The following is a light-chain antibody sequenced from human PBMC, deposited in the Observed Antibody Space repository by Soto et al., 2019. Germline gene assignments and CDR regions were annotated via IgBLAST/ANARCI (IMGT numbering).Light chain of an antibody. J-gene: IGKJ2*01. CDR1: QSISSY. CDR3: QQSYSTLPYT. V-gene: IGKV1-39*01. CDR2: AAS. Sequence: DIQMTQSPSSLSASVGDRVTITCRASQSISSYLNWYQQKPGKAPKLLIYAASSLQSGVPSRFSGSGSGTAFTLTTSSLQPEDFATYYCQQSYSTLPYTFGQGTKLEIK.